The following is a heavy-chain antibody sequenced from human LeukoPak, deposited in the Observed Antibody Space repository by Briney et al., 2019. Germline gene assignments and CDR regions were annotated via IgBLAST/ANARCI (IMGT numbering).Heavy chain of an antibody. D-gene: IGHD3-22*01. CDR3: ARVLRGGDYYDSSGSLSDY. J-gene: IGHJ4*02. V-gene: IGHV3-30*04. CDR1: GFTFSSYA. CDR2: ISYDGSNK. Sequence: GGSLRLSCAASGFTFSSYAMHWVRQAPGKGLEWVAVISYDGSNKYYADSVKGRFTISRDNPKNTLYLQMNSLRAEDTAVYYCARVLRGGDYYDSSGSLSDYWGQGTLVTVSS.